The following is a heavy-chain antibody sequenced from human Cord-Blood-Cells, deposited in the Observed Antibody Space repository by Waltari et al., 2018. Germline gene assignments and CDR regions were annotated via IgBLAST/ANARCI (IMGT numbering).Heavy chain of an antibody. CDR2: IGMARDT. V-gene: IGHV3-13*01. CDR3: ARGRGAGSSDY. D-gene: IGHD2-15*01. J-gene: IGHJ4*02. CDR1: GFTFSSYD. Sequence: EVQLVESGGGLVQPGGSLRLSCAASGFTFSSYDMHWVRQATGKGLGCVSSIGMARDTYSPGSVKVRFTISRDNARNSWYLQMSSLRAGDTAVYYCARGRGAGSSDYWGQGTLVTVSS.